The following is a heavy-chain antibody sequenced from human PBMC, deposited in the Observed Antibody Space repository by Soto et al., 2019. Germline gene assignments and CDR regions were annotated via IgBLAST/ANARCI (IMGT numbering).Heavy chain of an antibody. V-gene: IGHV3-30-3*01. CDR2: ISSDGSKK. Sequence: QVQLVESGGGVVQPGRSLRLSCAASGFTFTDYPMHWARQAPGKGLEWVAVISSDGSKKDYADSVKGRFTISRDNSKNTLFLQMNSLRTEDTAVYHCFGGALDDWGQGTLVTVSS. CDR3: FGGALDD. J-gene: IGHJ4*02. D-gene: IGHD3-10*01. CDR1: GFTFTDYP.